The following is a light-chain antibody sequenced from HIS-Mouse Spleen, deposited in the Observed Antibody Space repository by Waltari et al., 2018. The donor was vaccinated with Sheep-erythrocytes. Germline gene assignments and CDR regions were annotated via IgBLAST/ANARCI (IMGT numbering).Light chain of an antibody. CDR1: KLGEKY. Sequence: SYELTQPPSVSVSPGQTASIHCSGDKLGEKYACWYQQKPGQSPVLVIYQDSKRPSGIPERFSGSNSGNTATLTISGTQAMDEADYYCQAWDSSTAVFGGGTKLTVL. CDR2: QDS. V-gene: IGLV3-1*01. J-gene: IGLJ2*01. CDR3: QAWDSSTAV.